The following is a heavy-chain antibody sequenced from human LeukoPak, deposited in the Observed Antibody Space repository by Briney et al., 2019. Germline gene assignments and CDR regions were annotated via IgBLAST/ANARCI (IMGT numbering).Heavy chain of an antibody. CDR2: IHSSGST. J-gene: IGHJ4*02. CDR1: DGSISRYY. Sequence: SETLSLTCSVSDGSISRYYWSWIRQPPGKGLEWIGYIHSSGSTHYNPSLKSRVTTSLDTSKNQFSLELRSVTAADTAVYYCARLGSYSDHWGQGTLVTVSS. V-gene: IGHV4-4*09. D-gene: IGHD1-26*01. CDR3: ARLGSYSDH.